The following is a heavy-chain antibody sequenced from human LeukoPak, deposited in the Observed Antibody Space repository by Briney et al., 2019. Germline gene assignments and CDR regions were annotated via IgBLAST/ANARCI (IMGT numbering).Heavy chain of an antibody. Sequence: GGSLRLSCAASGFTFSSYSMNWVRQAPGKGLEWVSGISGSGGNTYYTDSVRGRLSISRDNSKNTLYLQMNSLRAEDTAVYYCVRGAYSSSWLNFDYWGQGTLVTVSS. CDR1: GFTFSSYS. CDR3: VRGAYSSSWLNFDY. V-gene: IGHV3-23*01. J-gene: IGHJ4*02. D-gene: IGHD6-13*01. CDR2: ISGSGGNT.